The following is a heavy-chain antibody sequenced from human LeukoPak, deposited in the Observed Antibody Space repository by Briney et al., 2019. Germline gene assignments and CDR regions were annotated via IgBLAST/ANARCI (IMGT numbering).Heavy chain of an antibody. D-gene: IGHD1-26*01. J-gene: IGHJ4*02. CDR3: AKGKGREGDY. CDR2: ISSDGSDK. V-gene: IGHV3-30*18. CDR1: GFSFSNYG. Sequence: PGGSLRLSCAASGFSFSNYGMHWVRQAPGKGLDWVAVISSDGSDKYYADSVKGRFTISRDNSKNTLYLQMNSLRAEDTAVYYCAKGKGREGDYWGQGNLVTVSP.